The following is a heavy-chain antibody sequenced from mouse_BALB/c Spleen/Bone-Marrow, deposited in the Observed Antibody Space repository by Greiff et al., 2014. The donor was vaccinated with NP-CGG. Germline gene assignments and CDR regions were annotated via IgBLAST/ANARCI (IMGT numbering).Heavy chain of an antibody. CDR1: GYTFTSYY. CDR2: INPSNGGT. J-gene: IGHJ1*01. V-gene: IGHV1S81*02. CDR3: TRSGTSWLRRSRYFDV. D-gene: IGHD2-2*01. Sequence: VQLQQSGAELVKPGASVKLSCKASGYTFTSYYMYWVKQRPGQGLEWIGEINPSNGGTNFNEKFKSKATLTVDKSSSTAYMQLSSLISEDSAVYYCTRSGTSWLRRSRYFDVWGAGTTVTVSS.